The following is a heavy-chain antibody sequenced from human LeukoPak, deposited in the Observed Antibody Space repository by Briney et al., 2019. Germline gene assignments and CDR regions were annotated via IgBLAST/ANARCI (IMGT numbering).Heavy chain of an antibody. V-gene: IGHV1-18*01. CDR3: AREATGYYDSSGFKIVFFQY. CDR1: GYTFTSYG. Sequence: ASVKVSCKASGYTFTSYGISLVRQAPGQGLEWMGWISAYNGNTNYAQNLQGRVTMTTDTSTTTAYMELRSLRSDDTAVYYCAREATGYYDSSGFKIVFFQYWGQGTLVSVSS. J-gene: IGHJ1*01. CDR2: ISAYNGNT. D-gene: IGHD3-22*01.